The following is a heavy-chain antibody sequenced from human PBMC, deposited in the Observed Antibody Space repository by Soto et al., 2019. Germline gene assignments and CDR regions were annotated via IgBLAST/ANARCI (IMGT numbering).Heavy chain of an antibody. J-gene: IGHJ4*02. D-gene: IGHD5-12*01. CDR2: ISTYSGKT. V-gene: IGHV1-18*04. CDR3: ARDNGYNDY. CDR1: GYTFNVYS. Sequence: QVQLVQSGAEVKKPGDSVKVSCKASGYTFNVYSSIWVRQAPGQGLEWVGWISTYSGKTEYAQNLQGRVTLTTDTSTNTGYMELGSLRSDDTAVYYCARDNGYNDYWGQGTLVTVSS.